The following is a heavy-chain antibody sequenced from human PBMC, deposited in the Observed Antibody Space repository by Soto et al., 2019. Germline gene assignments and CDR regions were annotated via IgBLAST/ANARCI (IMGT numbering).Heavy chain of an antibody. D-gene: IGHD6-6*01. CDR2: ITPILGTA. J-gene: IGHJ6*02. CDR1: GGTFSSYA. Sequence: QVQLVQSGAEVKKPGSSVKVSCKASGGTFSSYAISWVRQAPGQGIEWMGGITPILGTANYAQKFQGRVTITADESTSTAYMELSSLRSDDTAVYYCAREGAGYSSSGVHYGMDVWGQGTTVTVSS. CDR3: AREGAGYSSSGVHYGMDV. V-gene: IGHV1-69*11.